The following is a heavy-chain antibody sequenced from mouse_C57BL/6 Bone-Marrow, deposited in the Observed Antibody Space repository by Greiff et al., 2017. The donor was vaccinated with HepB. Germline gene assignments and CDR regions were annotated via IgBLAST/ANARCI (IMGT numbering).Heavy chain of an antibody. CDR1: GYSITSGYY. CDR3: ARVANFLAY. Sequence: EVQVVESGPGLVKPSQSLSLTCSVTGYSITSGYYWNWIRQFPGNKLEWMGYISYDGSNNYNPSLKNRISITRDTSKNQFFLKLNSVTTEDTATYYCARVANFLAYWGQGTLVTVSA. CDR2: ISYDGSN. V-gene: IGHV3-6*01. J-gene: IGHJ3*01. D-gene: IGHD4-1*01.